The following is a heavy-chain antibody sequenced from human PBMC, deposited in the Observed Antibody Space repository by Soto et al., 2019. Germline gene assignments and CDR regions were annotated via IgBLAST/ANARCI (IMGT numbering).Heavy chain of an antibody. CDR3: NVRQPGSYFGEFDS. CDR2: IKSKIDGGTT. Sequence: GGSLRLSCAASGFTFSNAWMNWVRQAPGKGLEWVGRIKSKIDGGTTDYAAPVKGRFTISRDESENTLYLQMKSLKTEDTAVYYCNVRQPGSYFGEFDSWGLGTLVTVSS. J-gene: IGHJ4*02. V-gene: IGHV3-15*01. CDR1: GFTFSNAW. D-gene: IGHD1-26*01.